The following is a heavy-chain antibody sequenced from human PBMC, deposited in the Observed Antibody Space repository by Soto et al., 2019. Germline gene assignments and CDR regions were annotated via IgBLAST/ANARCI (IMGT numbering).Heavy chain of an antibody. J-gene: IGHJ6*03. V-gene: IGHV3-48*01. Sequence: GGSLRLSCAASGFTFSSYSMNWVRQAPGKGLEWVSYISSSSSTIYYADSVKGRFTISRDNAKNSLYLQMNSLRAEDTAVYYCARATIFARYMDVWGKGTTVTVSS. CDR3: ARATIFARYMDV. D-gene: IGHD3-3*01. CDR1: GFTFSSYS. CDR2: ISSSSSTI.